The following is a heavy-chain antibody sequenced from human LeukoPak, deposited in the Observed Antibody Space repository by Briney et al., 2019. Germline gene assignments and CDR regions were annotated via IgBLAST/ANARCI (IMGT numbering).Heavy chain of an antibody. J-gene: IGHJ4*02. V-gene: IGHV3-7*01. CDR3: ARLRWASSSWGCVY. CDR1: GFTFSDYW. D-gene: IGHD6-13*01. CDR2: IKQDGSEK. Sequence: GGSLRLSCAASGFTFSDYWMSWVRQAPGKGLEWVANIKQDGSEKYYADSVKGRFTISRDNAKNSLYLQMNSLRAEDTAVYYCARLRWASSSWGCVYWGQGTLVTVSS.